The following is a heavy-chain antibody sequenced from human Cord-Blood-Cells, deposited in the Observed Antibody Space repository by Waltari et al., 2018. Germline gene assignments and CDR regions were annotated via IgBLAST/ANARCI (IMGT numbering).Heavy chain of an antibody. CDR1: GFTFSRYA. CDR3: TLGDFDY. D-gene: IGHD7-27*01. Sequence: EVQLLESGGGLVQPVGSLRLSCAASGFTFSRYAMSWVRQATGKGLEWVSAISGSGGSTYYADSVKGRFTISRDNSKNTLYLQMNSLRAEDTAVYYCTLGDFDYWGQGTLVTVSS. CDR2: ISGSGGST. J-gene: IGHJ4*02. V-gene: IGHV3-23*01.